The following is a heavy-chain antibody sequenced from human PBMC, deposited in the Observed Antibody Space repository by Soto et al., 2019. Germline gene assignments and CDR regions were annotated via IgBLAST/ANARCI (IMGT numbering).Heavy chain of an antibody. CDR3: ATCYSNYDIYYYYGMDV. Sequence: QVQLVESGGGVVQPGRSLRLSCAASGFTFSSYGMHWVRQAPGKGLEWVAVISYDGSNKYYADSVKGRFTISRDNSKNTLYLQMNSLRAEDTAVYYCATCYSNYDIYYYYGMDVW. CDR2: ISYDGSNK. J-gene: IGHJ6*01. D-gene: IGHD4-4*01. V-gene: IGHV3-30*03. CDR1: GFTFSSYG.